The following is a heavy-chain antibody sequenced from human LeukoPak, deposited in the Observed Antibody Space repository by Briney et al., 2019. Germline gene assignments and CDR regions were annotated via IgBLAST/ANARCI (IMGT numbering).Heavy chain of an antibody. CDR1: GYTFTSYG. J-gene: IGHJ6*03. Sequence: GASVNFSFKASGYTFTSYGISWVRPAPGQGLEWMGWIIAYNGNTNYAQKLQGRVTMTTDTSTSTAYMELRSLRSDDTAVYYCARDAQLVGIVWSYYYYYMDVWGKGTTVTVSS. D-gene: IGHD6-13*01. V-gene: IGHV1-18*01. CDR2: IIAYNGNT. CDR3: ARDAQLVGIVWSYYYYYMDV.